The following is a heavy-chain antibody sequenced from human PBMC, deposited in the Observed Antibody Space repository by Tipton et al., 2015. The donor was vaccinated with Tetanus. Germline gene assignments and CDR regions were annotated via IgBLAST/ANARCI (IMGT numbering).Heavy chain of an antibody. D-gene: IGHD2-21*02. CDR1: GGTFSSYA. CDR2: IIPIFGTA. J-gene: IGHJ3*02. CDR3: ARLVVTAKDAFDI. Sequence: QLVQSGPEVKRPGSSVKVSCKASGGTFSSYAISWVRQAPGQGLEWMGGIIPIFGTANYAQKFQGRVTITADKSTSTAYMELSSLRSEDTAVYYCARLVVTAKDAFDIWGQGTMVTVSS. V-gene: IGHV1-69*06.